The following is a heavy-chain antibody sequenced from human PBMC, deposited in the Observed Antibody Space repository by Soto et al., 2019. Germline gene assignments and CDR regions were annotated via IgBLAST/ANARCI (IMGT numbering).Heavy chain of an antibody. J-gene: IGHJ4*02. V-gene: IGHV1-18*01. CDR3: ARGVGGSTGY. D-gene: IGHD3-16*01. CDR2: ITAYNGNT. Sequence: ASVKVSCKASGYTFTTFGVTWVRQAPGQGLEWMGWITAYNGNTHYAQKFQGRATMTTDTSTSTAYMELRSLTSDDTAMYYCARGVGGSTGYWGQGTLVTVSS. CDR1: GYTFTTFG.